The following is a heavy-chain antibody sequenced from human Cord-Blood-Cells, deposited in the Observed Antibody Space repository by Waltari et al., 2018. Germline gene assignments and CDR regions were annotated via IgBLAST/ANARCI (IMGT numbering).Heavy chain of an antibody. J-gene: IGHJ4*02. V-gene: IGHV4-39*01. CDR1: GGSLSSRSYY. CDR3: ANIDY. Sequence: QLQLQESGPGLVKPSETLSLTCTVPGGSLSSRSYYWGWIRQPPGKGVEWIGSIYYSGSTYYNPSLKSRVTISVDTSKNQFSLKLSSVTAADTAVYYCANIDYWGQGTLVTVSS. CDR2: IYYSGST.